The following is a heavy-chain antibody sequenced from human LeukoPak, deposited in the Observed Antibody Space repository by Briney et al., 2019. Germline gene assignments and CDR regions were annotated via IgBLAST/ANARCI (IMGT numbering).Heavy chain of an antibody. D-gene: IGHD3-22*01. CDR3: ARHPRYDSGGNHSPYYFDH. V-gene: IGHV4-39*01. CDR1: GGSISSSSYY. J-gene: IGHJ4*02. Sequence: SSETLSLTCTVSGGSISSSSYYWGWIRQPPGKGLEWIGSIYYSGSTCYNPSLKSRVSISVDTSKNQFSLKLSSVSAANTAAYFCARHPRYDSGGNHSPYYFDHWGQGTLVTVSS. CDR2: IYYSGST.